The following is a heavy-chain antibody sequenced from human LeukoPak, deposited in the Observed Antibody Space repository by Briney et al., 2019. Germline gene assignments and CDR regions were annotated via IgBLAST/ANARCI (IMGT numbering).Heavy chain of an antibody. J-gene: IGHJ4*02. Sequence: GGSLRLSCATSGFTFTHYGFHWVRQAPGKGLEWVAVISVDGSKRYYGDSVKGRFTISRDNSKNTLYLQMNSLRAEDTAVYYCARESDSSSSLWGQGTLVTVSS. CDR1: GFTFTHYG. CDR2: ISVDGSKR. CDR3: ARESDSSSSL. D-gene: IGHD6-6*01. V-gene: IGHV3-30*03.